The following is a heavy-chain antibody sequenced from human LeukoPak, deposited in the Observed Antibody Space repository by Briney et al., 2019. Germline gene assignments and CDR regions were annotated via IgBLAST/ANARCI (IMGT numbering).Heavy chain of an antibody. CDR1: GGSISSSNYY. CDR3: ASLRATAADY. J-gene: IGHJ4*02. CDR2: IYYSGNT. Sequence: SETLSLTCTVSGGSISSSNYYWGWIRQPPGKGLEWIGSIYYSGNTYYNPSFKSRVTISADTSKNQFSLKLNSVTAADTAVYYCASLRATAADYWGQGTLVTVSS. D-gene: IGHD2-21*02. V-gene: IGHV4-39*01.